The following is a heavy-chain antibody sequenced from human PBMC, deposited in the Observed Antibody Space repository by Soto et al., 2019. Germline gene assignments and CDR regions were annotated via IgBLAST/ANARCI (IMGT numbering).Heavy chain of an antibody. CDR1: GYTFTNFW. CDR3: ARGNRPHTYYLAY. V-gene: IGHV5-51*01. Sequence: GESLRISCKTSGYTFTNFWIGWVRQMPGKGLELMGIMYPGDSDTRYSPSFRGQVTISADKSISTIYLQWNSLEASDSAMYYCARGNRPHTYYLAYWGQGTLVLVSS. CDR2: MYPGDSDT. J-gene: IGHJ4*01. D-gene: IGHD1-26*01.